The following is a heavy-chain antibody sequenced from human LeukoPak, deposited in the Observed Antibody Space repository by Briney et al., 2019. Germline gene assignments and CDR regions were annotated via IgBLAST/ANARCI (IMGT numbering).Heavy chain of an antibody. D-gene: IGHD3-16*01. CDR1: GYTFTIYA. CDR2: INAGNGNA. CDR3: AREGGYDWGFEY. Sequence: ASVKVSCKASGYTFTIYAMHWVRQAPGQGLEWMGWINAGNGNAKYSHKFQDRVTITRDTSANTAYMELSSLRPEDTAVYYCAREGGYDWGFEYWGQGTLVTVSS. V-gene: IGHV1-3*01. J-gene: IGHJ4*02.